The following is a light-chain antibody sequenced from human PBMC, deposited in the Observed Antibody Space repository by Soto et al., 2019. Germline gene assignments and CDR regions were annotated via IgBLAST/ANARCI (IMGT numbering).Light chain of an antibody. CDR2: EVS. J-gene: IGLJ1*01. CDR3: SSYAGSYYV. V-gene: IGLV2-14*01. Sequence: QSVLTQPASVSGSPGQSITISCTGTSSDVGGYNYVSWYQQHPGKAPKLMIYEVSNRPSGVSNRFSGSKSGNTASLTISGLQAEDEADYYCSSYAGSYYVFXTGTKVTVL. CDR1: SSDVGGYNY.